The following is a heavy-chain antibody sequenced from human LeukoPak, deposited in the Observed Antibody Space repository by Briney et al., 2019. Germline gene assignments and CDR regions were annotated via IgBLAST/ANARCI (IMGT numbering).Heavy chain of an antibody. J-gene: IGHJ3*02. D-gene: IGHD5-12*01. CDR1: GASIRSYF. Sequence: SETLSLTCSVSGASIRSYFWSWIRQSPGKGLEWIGYVYDNDISNFNPSLESRVTILVDRSKSQFSLKLRSVTAADTAVYYCARGLVLATDDAFDIWGPGTMVTVSS. V-gene: IGHV4-59*01. CDR2: VYDNDIS. CDR3: ARGLVLATDDAFDI.